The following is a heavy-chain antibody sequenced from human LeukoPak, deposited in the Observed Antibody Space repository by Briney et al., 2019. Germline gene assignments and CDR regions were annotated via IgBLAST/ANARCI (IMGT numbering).Heavy chain of an antibody. CDR1: GGSFRGYY. Sequence: SETLSLTCAVYGGSFRGYYWTWIRQPPGKGLEWIGEINHSGSTNYNPSLKSRVTISVDTSKNQFSLKLSSVTAADTAVYYCAKGRGYYDSSGYSDYFDYWGQGTLVTVSS. CDR2: INHSGST. CDR3: AKGRGYYDSSGYSDYFDY. V-gene: IGHV4-34*01. J-gene: IGHJ4*02. D-gene: IGHD3-22*01.